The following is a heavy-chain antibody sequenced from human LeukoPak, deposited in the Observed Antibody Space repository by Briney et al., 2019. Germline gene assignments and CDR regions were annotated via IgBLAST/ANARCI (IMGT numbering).Heavy chain of an antibody. CDR2: IIPIFGTA. J-gene: IGHJ4*02. CDR1: GYTFTGYY. D-gene: IGHD5-24*01. CDR3: ARENVEMATSALDY. V-gene: IGHV1-69*13. Sequence: ASVKVSCKASGYTFTGYYMHWVRQAPGQGLEWMGGIIPIFGTANYAQKFQGRVTITADESTSTAYMELSSLRSEDTAVYYCARENVEMATSALDYWGQGTLVTVSS.